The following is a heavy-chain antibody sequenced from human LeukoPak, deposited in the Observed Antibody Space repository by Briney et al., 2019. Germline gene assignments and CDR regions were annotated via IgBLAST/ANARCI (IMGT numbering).Heavy chain of an antibody. CDR2: IYPGDSDT. CDR1: GYSFTSYW. V-gene: IGHV5-51*01. Sequence: GESLKISCKGSGYSFTSYWIGWVRQMPGKGLEWMGIIYPGDSDTRYSPSFQGQVTISADKSISTAYLQWSSLKASDTAMYYCASGHYCSSTSCSADDAFDIWGQGTMVTVSS. CDR3: ASGHYCSSTSCSADDAFDI. J-gene: IGHJ3*02. D-gene: IGHD2-2*01.